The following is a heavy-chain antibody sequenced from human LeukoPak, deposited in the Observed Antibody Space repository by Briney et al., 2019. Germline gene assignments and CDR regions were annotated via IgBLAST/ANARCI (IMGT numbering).Heavy chain of an antibody. Sequence: PGQCLRLSCPLSGLIPSNYGMHWARHAPSKGLEWVACMSSGGNNKYYADSVKGRFTIYRDNSKNTLYLQMNSLRTEDTAVYYCAAEWYFFDYCRQGNLVTVCS. CDR2: MSSGGNNK. CDR1: GLIPSNYG. CDR3: AAEWYFFDY. D-gene: IGHD2-8*01. V-gene: IGHV3-30*03. J-gene: IGHJ4*02.